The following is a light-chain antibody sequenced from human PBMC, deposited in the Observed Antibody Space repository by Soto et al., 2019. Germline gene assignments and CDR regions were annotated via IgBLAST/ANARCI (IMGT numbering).Light chain of an antibody. V-gene: IGLV2-11*01. CDR2: DVS. CDR1: SSDVGGYNY. Sequence: QSALTQPRSVSGSPGQSGTISCTGTSSDVGGYNYVSWYQQHPGKAPKLMIYDVSKRPSGVPDRFSGSKSGNTASLTMSGLLGEDEADYYGCSYAGSYTGVSGGGTKLTVL. CDR3: CSYAGSYTGV. J-gene: IGLJ3*02.